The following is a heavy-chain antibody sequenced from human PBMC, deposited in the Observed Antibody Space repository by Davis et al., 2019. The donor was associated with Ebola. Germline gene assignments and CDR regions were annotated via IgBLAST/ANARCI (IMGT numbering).Heavy chain of an antibody. Sequence: AASVKVSCKASGFTFSSSAMQWVRQARGQRLEWIGWIVVGSGNTNYAQKFQERVTITRAMSTSTAYMELSSLRSEDKAVYYCAADPRRYYGSGVLDAFDIWGQGTVVTVSS. J-gene: IGHJ3*02. CDR3: AADPRRYYGSGVLDAFDI. D-gene: IGHD3-10*01. V-gene: IGHV1-58*02. CDR2: IVVGSGNT. CDR1: GFTFSSSA.